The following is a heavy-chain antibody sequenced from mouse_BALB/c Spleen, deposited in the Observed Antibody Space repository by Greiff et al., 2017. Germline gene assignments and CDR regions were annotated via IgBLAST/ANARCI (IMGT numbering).Heavy chain of an antibody. J-gene: IGHJ2*01. Sequence: EVQLQQSGAELVKPGASVKLSCTASGFNIKDTYMHWVKQRPEQGLEWIGRIDPANGNTKYDPKFQGKATITADTSSNTAYLQLSSLTSEDTAVYYCASNWDLDYWGQGTTLTVSS. V-gene: IGHV14-3*02. D-gene: IGHD4-1*01. CDR3: ASNWDLDY. CDR1: GFNIKDTY. CDR2: IDPANGNT.